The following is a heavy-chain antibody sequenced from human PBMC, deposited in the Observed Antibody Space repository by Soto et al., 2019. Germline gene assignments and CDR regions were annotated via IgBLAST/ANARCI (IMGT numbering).Heavy chain of an antibody. CDR1: GVSFSGYY. D-gene: IGHD6-6*01. Sequence: SETLSLTCAVYGVSFSGYYWSWIRQPPGKGLEWIGEINHSGSTNYNPSLKSRVTISVDTSKNQFSLKLSSVTAADTAVYYCAAPPRYWGQGTLVTVSS. CDR3: AAPPRY. CDR2: INHSGST. V-gene: IGHV4-34*01. J-gene: IGHJ4*02.